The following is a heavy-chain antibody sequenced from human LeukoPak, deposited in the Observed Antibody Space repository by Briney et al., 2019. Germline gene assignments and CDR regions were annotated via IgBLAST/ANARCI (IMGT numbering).Heavy chain of an antibody. CDR3: ARGGSPPEALGDTFDV. Sequence: GGSLRLSCAASGFTFSSHWMHWVRQAPGKGLVCVSRVKSDGSSINYADSVKGRFTISRDNAKNTLLLQMNSLRAEDTAVYYCARGGSPPEALGDTFDVWGQGTLVTVSS. CDR1: GFTFSSHW. V-gene: IGHV3-74*01. D-gene: IGHD1-26*01. CDR2: VKSDGSSI. J-gene: IGHJ3*01.